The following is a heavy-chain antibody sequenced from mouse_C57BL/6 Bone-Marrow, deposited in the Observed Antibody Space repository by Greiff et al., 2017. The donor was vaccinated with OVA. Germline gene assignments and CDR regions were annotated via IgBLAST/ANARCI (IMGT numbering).Heavy chain of an antibody. J-gene: IGHJ4*01. Sequence: EVQRVESGGGLVQPGGSLKLSCAASGFTFSDYYMYWVRQTPEKRLEWVAYISNGGGSTYYPDTVKGRFTISRDNAKNTLYLQMSRLKSEDTAKYYCASRRAMDYWGQGTSVTVSS. CDR2: ISNGGGST. CDR3: ASRRAMDY. CDR1: GFTFSDYY. V-gene: IGHV5-12*01.